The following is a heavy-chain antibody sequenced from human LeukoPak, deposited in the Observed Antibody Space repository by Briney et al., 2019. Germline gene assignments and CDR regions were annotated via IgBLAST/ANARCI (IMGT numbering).Heavy chain of an antibody. CDR2: INHSGST. CDR1: GGSFSGYY. CDR3: ARPYYDILTGYHPGGFDL. J-gene: IGHJ2*01. V-gene: IGHV4-34*01. Sequence: TPSETLSLTCAVYGGSFSGYYWSWIRQPPGKGLEWIGEINHSGSTNYNPSLKSRVTISVDTSKNQFSLKLSSVTAADTAVYYCARPYYDILTGYHPGGFDLWGRGTLVTVSS. D-gene: IGHD3-9*01.